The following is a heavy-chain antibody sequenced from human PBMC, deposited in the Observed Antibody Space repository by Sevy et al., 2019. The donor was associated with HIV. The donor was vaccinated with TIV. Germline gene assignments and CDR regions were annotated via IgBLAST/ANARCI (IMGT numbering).Heavy chain of an antibody. CDR3: ADFGPNFDPRFDP. CDR2: AHYSGRP. J-gene: IGHJ5*02. D-gene: IGHD2-8*01. V-gene: IGHV4-59*02. CDR1: GGSVNNHY. Sequence: SETLSLKCSVSGGSVNNHYWTWIRQSPGKGLEWLGYAHYSGRPDYNPSLKSRLTISLDMSKNQFSLQLDYVTAADTAIYFCADFGPNFDPRFDPWGQGTLVTVSS.